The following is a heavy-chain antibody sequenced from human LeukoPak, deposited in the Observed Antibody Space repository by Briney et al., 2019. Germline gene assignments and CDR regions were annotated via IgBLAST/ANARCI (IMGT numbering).Heavy chain of an antibody. J-gene: IGHJ4*02. Sequence: ASVKVSCMASGYTFTNYAINWVRQAPGQRLEWLGWINAGNGDTKYSQKFQGRVTITRDTSASTAYMELSSLRSEDTAVYYCARGIWSRSTWYYYDHWGQGTLVTVSS. CDR2: INAGNGDT. D-gene: IGHD6-13*01. CDR1: GYTFTNYA. V-gene: IGHV1-3*01. CDR3: ARGIWSRSTWYYYDH.